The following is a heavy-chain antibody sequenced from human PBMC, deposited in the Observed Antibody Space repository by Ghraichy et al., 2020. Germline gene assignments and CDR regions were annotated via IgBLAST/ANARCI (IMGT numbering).Heavy chain of an antibody. Sequence: GSLRLSCAASGFTFSSYAMSWVRQAPGKGLEWVSGISGSGSNTFYADSVKGRFTISRDNSNNTVYLQMNSLRAEDTAVYNCAKGRFDFWSGGPFDYWGQGTLVTVSS. CDR1: GFTFSSYA. J-gene: IGHJ4*02. CDR3: AKGRFDFWSGGPFDY. D-gene: IGHD3-3*01. V-gene: IGHV3-23*01. CDR2: ISGSGSNT.